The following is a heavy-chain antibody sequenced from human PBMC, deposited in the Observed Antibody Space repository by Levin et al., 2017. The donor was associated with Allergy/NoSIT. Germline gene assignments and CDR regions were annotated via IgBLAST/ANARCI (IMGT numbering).Heavy chain of an antibody. Sequence: PGESLKISCAASGFTFRDYAMSWVRQAPGKGLEWVSSITSSGYITYLADSLKGRFTISRDNSRYTLFLEMSSLRADDTAVYYCAKDLDYYDGSGYDSWGQGTLVTVSS. D-gene: IGHD3-22*01. CDR2: ITSSGYIT. V-gene: IGHV3-23*01. CDR3: AKDLDYYDGSGYDS. J-gene: IGHJ4*02. CDR1: GFTFRDYA.